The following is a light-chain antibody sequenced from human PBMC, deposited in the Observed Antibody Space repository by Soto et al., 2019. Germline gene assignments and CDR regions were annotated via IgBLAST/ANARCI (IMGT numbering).Light chain of an antibody. V-gene: IGKV1-5*03. CDR1: QTISSW. CDR2: KAS. Sequence: DIQMTQSPSTLSGSVGDRVTITCRASQTISSWLAWYQQKPGKAPKLLIYKASTLKSGVPSRFSGSGSGTDFTLTISSVEPEDFAVYSCQQRSHWPWTFGQGTKVDIK. J-gene: IGKJ1*01. CDR3: QQRSHWPWT.